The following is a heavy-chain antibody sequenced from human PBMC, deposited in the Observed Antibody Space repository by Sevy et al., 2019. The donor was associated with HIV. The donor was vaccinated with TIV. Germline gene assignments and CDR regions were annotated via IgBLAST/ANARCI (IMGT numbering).Heavy chain of an antibody. J-gene: IGHJ4*02. CDR2: IYPGDSDT. CDR3: ARTGGAIGYCSTTSCSADY. V-gene: IGHV5-51*01. D-gene: IGHD2-2*01. Sequence: GESLKISCKGSGYSFYRYWIGWVRQMPGKGLEWMGIIYPGDSDTRYSRSFQGQVTISVDKSISTSYLQWSSLKASDTAMYYCARTGGAIGYCSTTSCSADYWGQGTLVTVSS. CDR1: GYSFYRYW.